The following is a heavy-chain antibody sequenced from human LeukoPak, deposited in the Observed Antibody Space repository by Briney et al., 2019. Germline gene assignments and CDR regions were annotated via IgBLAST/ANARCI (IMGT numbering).Heavy chain of an antibody. V-gene: IGHV4-34*01. Sequence: SETLSLTCAVYGGSFGGYYWSWIRQPPGKGLEWIGEINHSGSTNYNPSLKSRVTISVDTSKNQFSLKLSSVTAADTAVYYCARAWGVVPAAIPPPGMDVWGQGTTVTVSS. CDR1: GGSFGGYY. D-gene: IGHD2-2*02. J-gene: IGHJ6*02. CDR3: ARAWGVVPAAIPPPGMDV. CDR2: INHSGST.